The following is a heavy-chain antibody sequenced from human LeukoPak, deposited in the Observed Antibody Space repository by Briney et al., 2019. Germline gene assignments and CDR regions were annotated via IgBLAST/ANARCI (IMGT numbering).Heavy chain of an antibody. J-gene: IGHJ4*02. V-gene: IGHV3-53*04. CDR3: ARGGTPGFSTGRIDY. D-gene: IGHD6-19*01. Sequence: PGGSLRLSCAASGFTFSTYVMSWVRQAPGKGLEWVSVLYGAGSTYYADSVKGRFTISRHDSQNTLFLQMNSLRAEDTAVYYCARGGTPGFSTGRIDYWGQGTLVTVSS. CDR2: LYGAGST. CDR1: GFTFSTYV.